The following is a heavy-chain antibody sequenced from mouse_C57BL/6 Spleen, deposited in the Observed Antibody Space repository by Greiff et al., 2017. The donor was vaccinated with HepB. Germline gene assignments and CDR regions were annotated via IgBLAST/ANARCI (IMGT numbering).Heavy chain of an antibody. J-gene: IGHJ2*01. CDR3: ARSYDYDVGYFDY. CDR2: IDPSDSYT. V-gene: IGHV1-69*01. D-gene: IGHD2-4*01. CDR1: GYTFTSYW. Sequence: QVQLQQPGAELVMPGASVKLSCKASGYTFTSYWMHWVKQRPGQGLEWIGEIDPSDSYTNYNQEFKGKSTLTVDKSSSTAYMQLSSLTSEDSAVYYCARSYDYDVGYFDYWGQGTTLTVSS.